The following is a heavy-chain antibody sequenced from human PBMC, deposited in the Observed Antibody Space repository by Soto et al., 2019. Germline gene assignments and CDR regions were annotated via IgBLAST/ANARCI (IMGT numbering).Heavy chain of an antibody. Sequence: ISGDSVSSNSAAWNWIRQSPSRGLEWLGRTYYRSKWYNDYAVSVKSRITINPDTSKNQFSLQLNSVTPEDTAVYYCARGGTNYYGSGSFNYYYYYGMDVWGQGXTVTVYS. J-gene: IGHJ6*02. CDR2: TYYRSKWYN. D-gene: IGHD3-10*01. CDR1: GDSVSSNSAA. CDR3: ARGGTNYYGSGSFNYYYYYGMDV. V-gene: IGHV6-1*01.